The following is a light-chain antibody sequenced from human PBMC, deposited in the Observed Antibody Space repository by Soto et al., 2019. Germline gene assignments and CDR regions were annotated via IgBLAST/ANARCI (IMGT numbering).Light chain of an antibody. Sequence: IVMTPSPATLSVSPGDSATLSCRASESVTSSLAWYQQKPGQPPRLLIYAASTRATDVPARFSGGGSETEFTLTISSLQSEDFAVYFCQQYNIWPLWTFGQGTKVDI. V-gene: IGKV3-15*01. CDR2: AAS. CDR3: QQYNIWPLWT. J-gene: IGKJ1*01. CDR1: ESVTSS.